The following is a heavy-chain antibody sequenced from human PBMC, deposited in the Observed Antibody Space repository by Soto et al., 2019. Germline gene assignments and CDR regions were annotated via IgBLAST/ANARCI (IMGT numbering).Heavy chain of an antibody. Sequence: GGSLRLSCAASGFTFSSYGMHWVRQAPGKGLEWVAVISYDGSNKYYADSVKGRFTISRDNSKNALYLQMNSLRAEDTAVYDGAKSLDKGKSCYGDYGMDVWGQGTRVTVYS. J-gene: IGHJ6*02. CDR1: GFTFSSYG. CDR3: AKSLDKGKSCYGDYGMDV. CDR2: ISYDGSNK. D-gene: IGHD2-2*01. V-gene: IGHV3-30*18.